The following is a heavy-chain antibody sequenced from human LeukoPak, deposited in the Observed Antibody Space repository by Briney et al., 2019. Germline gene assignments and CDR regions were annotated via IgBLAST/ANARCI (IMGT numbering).Heavy chain of an antibody. CDR2: INPNSGGT. D-gene: IGHD6-13*01. CDR1: GYTFTGYY. Sequence: ASVKVSCKASGYTFTGYYMHWVRQAPGQGLEWMGWINPNSGGTNYAQKFQGRVTMTRDTSISTAYMVLSRLRSDDTAVYYCASDGAPAIAAAGESGFDPWGQGTLVTVSS. CDR3: ASDGAPAIAAAGESGFDP. J-gene: IGHJ5*02. V-gene: IGHV1-2*02.